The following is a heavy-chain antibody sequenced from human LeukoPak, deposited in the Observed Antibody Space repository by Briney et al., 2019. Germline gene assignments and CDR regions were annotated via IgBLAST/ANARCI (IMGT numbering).Heavy chain of an antibody. V-gene: IGHV3-15*01. CDR3: AIEESWEHEVVGY. D-gene: IGHD1-26*01. CDR2: IKSKTDGGTT. J-gene: IGHJ4*02. CDR1: GFTFSNAW. Sequence: GGSLRLSCAASGFTFSNAWMGWVRQAPGKGLEWVGRIKSKTDGGTTDYAAPVKGRFTISRDDSKNTLYLQMNSLKTEDTAVYYCAIEESWEHEVVGYWGPRTLVTVSS.